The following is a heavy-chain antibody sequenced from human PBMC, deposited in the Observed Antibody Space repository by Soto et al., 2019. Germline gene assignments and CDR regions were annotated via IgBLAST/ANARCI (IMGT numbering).Heavy chain of an antibody. CDR1: GYSLTSYW. CDR3: ARRNLGAMDF. V-gene: IGHV5-51*01. D-gene: IGHD3-16*01. J-gene: IGHJ6*02. Sequence: RGESLKTSCKGSGYSLTSYWIGWVRQMPGKGLEWMGIIYPGYSDTRYSPSFQGQVTISADKSISTAYLQWSSLKASDTAMYYCARRNLGAMDFWGQGTMVTGSS. CDR2: IYPGYSDT.